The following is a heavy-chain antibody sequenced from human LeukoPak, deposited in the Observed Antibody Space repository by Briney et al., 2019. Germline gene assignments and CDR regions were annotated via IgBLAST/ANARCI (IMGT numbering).Heavy chain of an antibody. Sequence: ASVKVSCKASGYTFSTYGITWVRQAPGQGLEWMGWISTYNGNTYYAQRLQGRVTMTTDTSTSTAFMVLRSLTSDDTAVYYCARGAPNYDLLTGYHVWGQGTLVTVSS. J-gene: IGHJ4*02. CDR2: ISTYNGNT. D-gene: IGHD3-9*01. CDR3: ARGAPNYDLLTGYHV. V-gene: IGHV1-18*01. CDR1: GYTFSTYG.